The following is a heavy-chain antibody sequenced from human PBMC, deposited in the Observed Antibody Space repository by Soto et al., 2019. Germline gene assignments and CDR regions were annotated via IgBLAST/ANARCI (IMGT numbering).Heavy chain of an antibody. CDR2: MKPNSGNT. Sequence: QVQLVQSGAEVKKPGASVKVSCKASGYTFTSYDINWVRQATGQGLEWMGWMKPNSGNTDYAQKIQGRVTMTRNTSISTAYMELSSLRSEDTAVYYCARESSAAGAGWFDPWGQGTLVTVSS. CDR3: ARESSAAGAGWFDP. CDR1: GYTFTSYD. V-gene: IGHV1-8*01. D-gene: IGHD6-13*01. J-gene: IGHJ5*02.